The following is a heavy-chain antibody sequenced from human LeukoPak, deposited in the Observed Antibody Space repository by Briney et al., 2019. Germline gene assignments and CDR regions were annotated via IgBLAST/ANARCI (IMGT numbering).Heavy chain of an antibody. Sequence: SVKVSCKASGGTFSSYATSWVRQAPGQGLEWMGGIIPIFGTANYAQKFQGRVTITADKSTSTAYMELSSLRSEDTAVYYCASSGFNDILTGPFDYWGQGTLVTVSS. CDR3: ASSGFNDILTGPFDY. V-gene: IGHV1-69*06. CDR2: IIPIFGTA. CDR1: GGTFSSYA. D-gene: IGHD3-9*01. J-gene: IGHJ4*02.